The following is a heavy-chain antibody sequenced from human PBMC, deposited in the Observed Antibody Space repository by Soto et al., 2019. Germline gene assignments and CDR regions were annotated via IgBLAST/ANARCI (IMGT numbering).Heavy chain of an antibody. J-gene: IGHJ4*02. CDR3: ARTYCSGGSCSLYFDY. Sequence: LSLTCAVSGGSISSGGYSWSWIRQPPGKGLEWIGYIYHSGSTYYNPSLKSRVTISVDRSKNQFSLKLSSVTAADTAVYYCARTYCSGGSCSLYFDYWGQGTLVTVSS. CDR2: IYHSGST. D-gene: IGHD2-15*01. V-gene: IGHV4-30-2*01. CDR1: GGSISSGGYS.